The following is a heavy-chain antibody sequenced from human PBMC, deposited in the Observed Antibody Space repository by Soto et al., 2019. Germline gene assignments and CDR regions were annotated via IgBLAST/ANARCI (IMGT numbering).Heavy chain of an antibody. J-gene: IGHJ4*02. CDR2: ISSSSSYI. CDR1: GFTFSSYS. D-gene: IGHD2-2*01. CDR3: AREGDIVVVPAAYTNIY. V-gene: IGHV3-21*01. Sequence: PGGSLRLSCAASGFTFSSYSMNWVRQAPGKGLEWVSSISSSSSYIYYADSVKGRFTISRDNAKNSLYLQMNSLRAEDTAVYYCAREGDIVVVPAAYTNIYWGQGTLVTVSS.